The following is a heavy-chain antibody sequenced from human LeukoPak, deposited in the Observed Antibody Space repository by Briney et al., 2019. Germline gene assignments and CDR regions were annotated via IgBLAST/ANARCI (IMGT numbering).Heavy chain of an antibody. CDR3: ARGNFYGSGRYYSPKYYFDY. J-gene: IGHJ4*02. CDR1: GXTFSSSV. V-gene: IGHV3-30-3*01. CDR2: ISYDGIDK. Sequence: PGRSLRLSCAASGXTFSSSVVHWVRQAPGKGLEWVAVISYDGIDKDYADSVKGRFSISRDTSKNTLYLQMNSLRAEDTAVYYCARGNFYGSGRYYSPKYYFDYWGQGTLVTVSS. D-gene: IGHD3-10*01.